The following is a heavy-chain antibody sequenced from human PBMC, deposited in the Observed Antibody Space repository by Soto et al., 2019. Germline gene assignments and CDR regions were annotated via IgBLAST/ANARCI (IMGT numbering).Heavy chain of an antibody. J-gene: IGHJ4*02. Sequence: EVQLLESGGGLVKPGGSLRLSCAASGFTFSSYSMNWVRQAPGKGLEWVSSISSSSSYIYYADSVKGRFTISRDNAKNSLSLQMNSLRAEDTAVYCCARVGWPLGPGFDYWGPGTLVTVSS. CDR3: ARVGWPLGPGFDY. V-gene: IGHV3-21*01. D-gene: IGHD2-15*01. CDR1: GFTFSSYS. CDR2: ISSSSSYI.